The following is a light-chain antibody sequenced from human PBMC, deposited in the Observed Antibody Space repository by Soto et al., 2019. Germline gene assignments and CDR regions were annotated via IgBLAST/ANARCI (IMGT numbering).Light chain of an antibody. CDR1: QSVRNW. CDR2: KAS. V-gene: IGKV1-5*03. J-gene: IGKJ1*01. CDR3: QHYNSYSEA. Sequence: DIQMTQSPSTLFASVGDRVTITCRASQSVRNWLAWYQQKPGEAPKLLIYKASTLKSGVPSRFSGSGSGTEFTLTISSLQPDDFATYYCQHYNSYSEAFGQGTKVDIK.